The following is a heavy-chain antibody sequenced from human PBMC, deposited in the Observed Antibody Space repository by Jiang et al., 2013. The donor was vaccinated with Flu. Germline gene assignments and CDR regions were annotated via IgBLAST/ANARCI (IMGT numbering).Heavy chain of an antibody. CDR3: TKDRDYGEPFDY. CDR2: INPESGGT. J-gene: IGHJ4*02. V-gene: IGHV1-2*02. CDR1: GYTLTAYS. Sequence: GAEVKKPGASVKVSCRAFGYTLTAYSMHWARQAPGQGLEWMGRINPESGGTTYAQQFQGRVTMTSDTSISTVYMEVSELTYDDTAVFYCTKDRDYGEPFDYWGQGTLVTVSS. D-gene: IGHD4/OR15-4a*01.